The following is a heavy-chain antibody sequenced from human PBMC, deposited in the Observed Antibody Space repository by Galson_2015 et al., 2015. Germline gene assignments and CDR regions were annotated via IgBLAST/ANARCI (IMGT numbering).Heavy chain of an antibody. V-gene: IGHV1-46*01. CDR2: INPGIGST. Sequence: SVKVSCKASGYTFSTFYVHWVRQAPGQGLEWMGMINPGIGSTIHAQKFQDRVTMTIDTSTNTAYMELSSLRYDDTAVYFCARDNALIQVWLRGYFDCWGQGTLVTVSS. CDR3: ARDNALIQVWLRGYFDC. D-gene: IGHD3-16*01. CDR1: GYTFSTFY. J-gene: IGHJ4*02.